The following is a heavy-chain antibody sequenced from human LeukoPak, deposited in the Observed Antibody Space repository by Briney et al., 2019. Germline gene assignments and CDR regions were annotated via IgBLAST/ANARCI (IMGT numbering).Heavy chain of an antibody. D-gene: IGHD3-3*01. J-gene: IGHJ4*02. CDR2: ISKEGSNK. Sequence: GGSLRLSCGASGFTFSTYPMHWVRQAPGKGLEWVAAISKEGSNKYYADSVKGRYTISRASSKNMLYLEMNSLSGEDTAVYYCVKRGSDGGPYFFDYWGQGTLVTVSS. CDR1: GFTFSTYP. CDR3: VKRGSDGGPYFFDY. V-gene: IGHV3-30*18.